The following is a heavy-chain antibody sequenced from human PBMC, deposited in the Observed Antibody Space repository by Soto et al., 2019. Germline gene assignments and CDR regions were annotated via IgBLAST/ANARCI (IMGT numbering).Heavy chain of an antibody. CDR3: AKFVYFDWLLPTPFDY. CDR2: ISGSGGST. Sequence: PGGSLRLSCAASGFTFSSYAMSWVRQAPGKGLEWVSAISGSGGSTYYADSVKGRFTISRDNSKNTLYLQMNSLRAEDTAVYYCAKFVYFDWLLPTPFDYWGQGTLVTVSS. J-gene: IGHJ4*02. CDR1: GFTFSSYA. D-gene: IGHD3-9*01. V-gene: IGHV3-23*01.